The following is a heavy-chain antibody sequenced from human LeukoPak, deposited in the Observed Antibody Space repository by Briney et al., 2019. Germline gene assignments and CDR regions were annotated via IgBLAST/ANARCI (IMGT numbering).Heavy chain of an antibody. CDR3: AKDPPSLRIAAAAPRVEGDY. Sequence: GGSLRLSCAASGFAFSSYEMNWVRQAPGKGLEWVSYISSFSSTIYYADSVMGRFTISRDNAKNSLYLQMNSLRAEDTAVCYCAKDPPSLRIAAAAPRVEGDYWGQGTLVTVSS. CDR2: ISSFSSTI. D-gene: IGHD6-13*01. V-gene: IGHV3-48*03. CDR1: GFAFSSYE. J-gene: IGHJ4*02.